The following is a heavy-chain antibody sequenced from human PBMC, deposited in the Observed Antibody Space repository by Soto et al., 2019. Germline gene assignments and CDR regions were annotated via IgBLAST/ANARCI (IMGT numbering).Heavy chain of an antibody. J-gene: IGHJ6*02. Sequence: HPGGSLRLSCAASGFTFSSYGMHWVRQAPGKGLEWVAVISYDGSNKYYADSVKGRFTISRDNSKNTLYLQMNSLRAEDTAVYYCAKDTGYSSSWYSAYYYYGMDVWGQGTTVTVSS. V-gene: IGHV3-30*18. D-gene: IGHD6-13*01. CDR2: ISYDGSNK. CDR3: AKDTGYSSSWYSAYYYYGMDV. CDR1: GFTFSSYG.